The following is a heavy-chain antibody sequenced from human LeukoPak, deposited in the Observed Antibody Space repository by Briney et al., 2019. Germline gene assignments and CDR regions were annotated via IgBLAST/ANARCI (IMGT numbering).Heavy chain of an antibody. CDR2: ISYDGSNK. V-gene: IGHV3-30*04. Sequence: GGSLRLSCAASGFTFSSYAMHWIRQAPGKGLEWVAVISYDGSNKYYAGSVKGRFTISRDNSKNTLYLQMNSLRAEDTAVYYCARDSPNDYWGQGTLVTVSS. CDR3: ARDSPNDY. CDR1: GFTFSSYA. D-gene: IGHD4/OR15-4a*01. J-gene: IGHJ4*02.